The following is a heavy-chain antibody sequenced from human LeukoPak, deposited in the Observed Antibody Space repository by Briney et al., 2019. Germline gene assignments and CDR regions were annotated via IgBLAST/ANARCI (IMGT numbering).Heavy chain of an antibody. Sequence: GSLRLSCAASGFTVSSNYMSWVRQTPGKGLEWVSVIYSGGTTYYADSVKGRFTISRDNSKNTLYVQMNSLRAGDTAVYYCARVAGPFSSLLGAFDIWGQGTMVTVSS. CDR2: IYSGGTT. CDR3: ARVAGPFSSLLGAFDI. V-gene: IGHV3-66*01. D-gene: IGHD6-19*01. J-gene: IGHJ3*02. CDR1: GFTVSSNY.